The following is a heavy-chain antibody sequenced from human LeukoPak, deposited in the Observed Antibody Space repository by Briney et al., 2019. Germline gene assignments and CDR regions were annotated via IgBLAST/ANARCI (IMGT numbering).Heavy chain of an antibody. D-gene: IGHD3-22*01. CDR1: GGSISSSSYY. J-gene: IGHJ4*02. V-gene: IGHV4-39*01. CDR2: IYYSGST. Sequence: SETLSLTWTVSGGSISSSSYYWGWIRQRPGKGLEWIGSIYYSGSTYYNPSLKSRVTISVDTSKNQFSLKLSSVTAADTAVYYCAITYYYDSSGYRGSFDYWGQGTLVTVSS. CDR3: AITYYYDSSGYRGSFDY.